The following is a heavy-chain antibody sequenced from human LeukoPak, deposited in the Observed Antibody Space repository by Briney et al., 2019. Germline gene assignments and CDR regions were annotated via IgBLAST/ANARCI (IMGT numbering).Heavy chain of an antibody. CDR1: GFTLNNYD. CDR2: ISPTGSTI. CDR3: ASLTLRALRTIPYTFDL. Sequence: GGSLRLSCAASGFTLNNYDMNWVRQAPGRAPEWVSYISPTGSTIYYADSVKGRFSISRSSVKNSLYLQMSNLRPEDTAMYYCASLTLRALRTIPYTFDLWGQGTMVTV. D-gene: IGHD3-16*01. J-gene: IGHJ3*01. V-gene: IGHV3-48*03.